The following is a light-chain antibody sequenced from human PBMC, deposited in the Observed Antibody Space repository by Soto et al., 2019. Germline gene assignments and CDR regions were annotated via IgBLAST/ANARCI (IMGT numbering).Light chain of an antibody. J-gene: IGKJ4*01. CDR3: HQYGTSRLT. CDR1: QNVANNY. Sequence: IVLTQSPGTLSLSPGERATLSCRASQNVANNYLAWYQQRPGQAPRPLIYGASRRAAGIPDRFSGSGSGTDFTLTISRLEPEDFAVYHCHQYGTSRLTFGGGTRVDIK. CDR2: GAS. V-gene: IGKV3-20*01.